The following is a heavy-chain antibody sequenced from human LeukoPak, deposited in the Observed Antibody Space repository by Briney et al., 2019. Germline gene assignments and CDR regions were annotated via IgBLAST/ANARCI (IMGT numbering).Heavy chain of an antibody. V-gene: IGHV3-23*01. CDR3: AKDLVPDYSGYDPDAFDI. CDR2: ISGSGGST. D-gene: IGHD5-12*01. Sequence: GGSLRLSCAASGFTFSSYAMSWVRQAPGKGLEWVSAISGSGGSTYYADSVKGRFTISRDNSKNTLYLQMNSLRAEDTAVYYCAKDLVPDYSGYDPDAFDIWGQGTMVTVSS. CDR1: GFTFSSYA. J-gene: IGHJ3*02.